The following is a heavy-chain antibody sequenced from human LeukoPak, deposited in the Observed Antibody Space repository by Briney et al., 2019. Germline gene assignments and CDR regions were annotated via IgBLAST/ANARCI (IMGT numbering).Heavy chain of an antibody. CDR1: GGSFSGYY. CDR2: INHSGST. CDR3: ARDMYYDSSGYYLNWFDP. V-gene: IGHV4-34*01. D-gene: IGHD3-22*01. J-gene: IGHJ5*02. Sequence: PSETLSLTCAVYGGSFSGYYWSWIRQPPRKGLEWIGEINHSGSTNYNPSLKSRVTISVDTSKNQFSLKLSSVTAADTAVYYCARDMYYDSSGYYLNWFDPWGQGTLVTVSS.